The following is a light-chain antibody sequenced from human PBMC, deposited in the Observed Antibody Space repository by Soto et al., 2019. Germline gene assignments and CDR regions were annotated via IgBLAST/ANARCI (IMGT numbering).Light chain of an antibody. CDR3: QQRGSWPQLT. Sequence: DILLTQSPATLPFSRGERATLSCRASQSVGSSLAWFQQKPGQAPRLLIYDASNMATGIPARFSGSGSGTDFTLTSSSLEPEDFAVYYCQQRGSWPQLTFGGGTKVEI. J-gene: IGKJ4*01. CDR1: QSVGSS. CDR2: DAS. V-gene: IGKV3-11*01.